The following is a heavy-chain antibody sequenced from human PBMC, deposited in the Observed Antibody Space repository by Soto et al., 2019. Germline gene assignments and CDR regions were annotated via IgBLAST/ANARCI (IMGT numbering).Heavy chain of an antibody. Sequence: QVQLVQSGAEVKKPGASVKVSCKASGYTFTGYYMHWVRQAPGQGLEWMGWINPNSGGTNYAQKFQGRVTMTRDTSISTAYMELSRLRSDDTAVYYCARPKTVTTVVGAFDIWGQGTMVTVSS. V-gene: IGHV1-2*02. D-gene: IGHD4-17*01. CDR1: GYTFTGYY. CDR2: INPNSGGT. J-gene: IGHJ3*02. CDR3: ARPKTVTTVVGAFDI.